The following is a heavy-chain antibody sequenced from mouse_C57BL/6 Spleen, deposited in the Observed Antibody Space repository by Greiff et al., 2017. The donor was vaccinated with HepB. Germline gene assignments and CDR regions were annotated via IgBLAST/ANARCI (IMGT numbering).Heavy chain of an antibody. Sequence: EVQLVESGGDLVKPGGSLKLSCAASGYTFSSYGMSWVRQTPDKRLEWVATISSGGSYTYYPDSVKGRFTISRDNAKNTLYLQMSSLKSEDTAMYYCARHREYYYGSGPWDFDVWGTGTTVTVSS. CDR3: ARHREYYYGSGPWDFDV. J-gene: IGHJ1*03. CDR1: GYTFSSYG. D-gene: IGHD1-1*01. CDR2: ISSGGSYT. V-gene: IGHV5-6*01.